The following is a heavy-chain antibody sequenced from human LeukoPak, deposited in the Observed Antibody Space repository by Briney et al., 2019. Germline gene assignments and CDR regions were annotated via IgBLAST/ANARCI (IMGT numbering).Heavy chain of an antibody. J-gene: IGHJ4*02. CDR2: IWYDGTNK. CDR1: GFTFSNYG. Sequence: GRSLRLSCAASGFTFSNYGMHWVRQAPGKGLEWVADIWYDGTNKYYADSVKGRFTISRDNSRKTLYLQMNGLRAEDTALYYCAKDSGIAAAGTDYWGQGTLATVSS. V-gene: IGHV3-33*06. CDR3: AKDSGIAAAGTDY. D-gene: IGHD6-13*01.